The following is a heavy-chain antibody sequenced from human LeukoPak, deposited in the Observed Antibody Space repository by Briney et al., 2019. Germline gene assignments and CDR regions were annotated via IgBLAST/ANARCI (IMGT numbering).Heavy chain of an antibody. J-gene: IGHJ2*01. CDR2: ISGSGGST. Sequence: GGSLRLSCAASGFTFSNAWMSWVRQAPGKGLEWVSAISGSGGSTYYADSVKGRFTISRDNSKNTLYLQMNSLRAEDTAVYYCAKDLEVDITMIVVGFDLWGRGTLVTVSS. V-gene: IGHV3-23*01. CDR3: AKDLEVDITMIVVGFDL. CDR1: GFTFSNAW. D-gene: IGHD3-22*01.